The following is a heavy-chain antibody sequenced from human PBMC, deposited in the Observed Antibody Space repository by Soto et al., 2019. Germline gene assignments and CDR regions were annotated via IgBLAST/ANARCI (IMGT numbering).Heavy chain of an antibody. J-gene: IGHJ6*02. CDR3: ARDSGGYYYYYSMDV. Sequence: PSETLSLTCTVSGGSISSYYWSWIRQPPGKGLEWIGYIYYSGSTNYNPSLKSRVTISVDTSKNQFSLKLSSVTAADTAVYYCARDSGGYYYYYSMDVWGQGTTVTVSS. D-gene: IGHD3-10*01. V-gene: IGHV4-59*01. CDR2: IYYSGST. CDR1: GGSISSYY.